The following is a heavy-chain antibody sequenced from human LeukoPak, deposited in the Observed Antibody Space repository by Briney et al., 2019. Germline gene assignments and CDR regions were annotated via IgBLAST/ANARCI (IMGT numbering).Heavy chain of an antibody. J-gene: IGHJ1*01. CDR1: GGSISSYY. D-gene: IGHD2-15*01. CDR3: ALGYCGGGSCYAREYFQH. V-gene: IGHV4-59*12. CDR2: FYNSGST. Sequence: SETLSLTCTVSGGSISSYYWSWIRQSPGKGLEWIGKFYNSGSTNYNPSLKSRVNTSVDTSKNQFSLRLSSVTAADTAVYYCALGYCGGGSCYAREYFQHWGQGTLVTVSS.